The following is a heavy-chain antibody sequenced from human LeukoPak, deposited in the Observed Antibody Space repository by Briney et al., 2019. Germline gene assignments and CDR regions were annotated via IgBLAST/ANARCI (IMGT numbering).Heavy chain of an antibody. CDR3: ARVYGDRIFDY. V-gene: IGHV3-53*01. CDR1: GFPVSSNY. D-gene: IGHD4-17*01. Sequence: GGSLRLSCAASGFPVSSNYMSWVRQAPGKGLEWVSVIYSGGSTYYADSVKGRFTISRDNSKNTLYLQMNSLRAEDTAVYYCARVYGDRIFDYWGQGTLVTVSS. CDR2: IYSGGST. J-gene: IGHJ4*02.